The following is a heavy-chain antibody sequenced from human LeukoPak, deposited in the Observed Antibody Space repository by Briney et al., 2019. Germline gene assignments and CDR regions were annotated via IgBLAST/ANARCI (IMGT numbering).Heavy chain of an antibody. CDR3: AHEITGRRAFDI. D-gene: IGHD3-16*01. Sequence: KESGPALVKPTQTLTLTCAFSGFSLSTSGMRVSWIRQPPGKALEWLARIDWDDDKFYSTSLKTRLTISKDTSKNQVVLTMTNMDPVDTATYYCAHEITGRRAFDIWGQGTMVTVSS. CDR2: IDWDDDK. CDR1: GFSLSTSGMR. V-gene: IGHV2-70*04. J-gene: IGHJ3*02.